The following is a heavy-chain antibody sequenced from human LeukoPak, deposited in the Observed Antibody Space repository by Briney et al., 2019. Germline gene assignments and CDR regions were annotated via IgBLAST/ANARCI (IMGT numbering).Heavy chain of an antibody. V-gene: IGHV3-30*18. CDR3: AKAPHIRGYYFDF. J-gene: IGHJ4*02. CDR1: GFTFTNYG. D-gene: IGHD3-22*01. CDR2: ISHDGTIQ. Sequence: GGSLRLSCAASGFTFTNYGMHWVRQAPGKGLEWVAIISHDGTIQHYGDSLKGRFTISRDNSKNTVSLQVNNLRPEDTAVYFCAKAPHIRGYYFDFWGQGIPVSVSS.